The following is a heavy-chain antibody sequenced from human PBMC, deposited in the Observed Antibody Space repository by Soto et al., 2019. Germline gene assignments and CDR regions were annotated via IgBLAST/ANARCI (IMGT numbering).Heavy chain of an antibody. J-gene: IGHJ4*02. CDR3: SKVANYYGSGSYVC. V-gene: IGHV3-23*01. CDR1: GFTFSSYA. CDR2: ISGSGGST. D-gene: IGHD3-10*01. Sequence: GGSLRLSCAASGFTFSSYAMSWVRQAPGKGLEWVSAISGSGGSTYYADSVKGRFTISRDNSKNTLYLQMNSLRAEDTAVYYCSKVANYYGSGSYVCWGQGTLVTVSS.